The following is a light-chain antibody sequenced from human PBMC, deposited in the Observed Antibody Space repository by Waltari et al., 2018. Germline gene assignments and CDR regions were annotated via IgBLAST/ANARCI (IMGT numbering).Light chain of an antibody. J-gene: IGLJ2*01. CDR1: SSDVGGYNY. Sequence: QSALTQPASVSGSPGQSITISCTGTSSDVGGYNYVSWYQQHPGKAPKLMIYEVSNRPSGFSNRFSGSKSGNTASLTISGLQAEDDADYYCSSYTSSSTVVFGGGTKLTVL. CDR2: EVS. CDR3: SSYTSSSTVV. V-gene: IGLV2-14*01.